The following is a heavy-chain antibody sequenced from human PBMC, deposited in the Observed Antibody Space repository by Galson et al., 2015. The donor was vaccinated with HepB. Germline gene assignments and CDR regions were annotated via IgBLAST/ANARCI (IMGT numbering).Heavy chain of an antibody. CDR1: GGSISSGRYY. J-gene: IGHJ5*02. CDR3: ARGFERGIQLWLRGDWFDP. CDR2: IYYSGTT. Sequence: LSLTCTVSGGSISSGRYYCSWIRQHPGEGLEWIGYIYYSGTTYYNPSLKSRVTISVDTSKNQFSLKLSSVTAADTAGYYCARGFERGIQLWLRGDWFDPWVQGTLVTVSS. D-gene: IGHD5-18*01. V-gene: IGHV4-31*03.